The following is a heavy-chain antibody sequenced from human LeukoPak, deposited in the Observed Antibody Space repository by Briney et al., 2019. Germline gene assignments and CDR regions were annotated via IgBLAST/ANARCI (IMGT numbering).Heavy chain of an antibody. Sequence: GGSLRLSCAASGFTFSDYYMSWIRQAPGKGLEWVSYISSSGSTIYYADSVKGRFTISRDNAKNSLYLQMNSLRAEDTAVYYCARRQQQLVLDYYYGMDVWGQGTTVTVSS. CDR1: GFTFSDYY. J-gene: IGHJ6*02. V-gene: IGHV3-11*01. CDR2: ISSSGSTI. CDR3: ARRQQQLVLDYYYGMDV. D-gene: IGHD6-13*01.